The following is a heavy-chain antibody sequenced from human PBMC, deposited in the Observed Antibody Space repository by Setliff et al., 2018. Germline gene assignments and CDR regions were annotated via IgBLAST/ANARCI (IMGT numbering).Heavy chain of an antibody. J-gene: IGHJ4*02. D-gene: IGHD6-13*01. CDR1: GYTFSDYG. CDR2: INPSGGSA. CDR3: ARGGMAADGRKGVFEY. Sequence: ASVKVSCKASGYTFSDYGVSWVRQAPGQGLEWMGIINPSGGSASYAQKFQGRVTMTRDTSTSTFYMEVNVLRSEDTAVYYCARGGMAADGRKGVFEYWGQGTLVTVSS. V-gene: IGHV1-46*01.